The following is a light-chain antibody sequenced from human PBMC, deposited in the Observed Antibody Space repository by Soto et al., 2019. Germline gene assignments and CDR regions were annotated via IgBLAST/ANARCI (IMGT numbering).Light chain of an antibody. Sequence: TQSPAPLSLSPGERATLSCRASQSVSSYLAWYQQKPGQAPRLLMYGASTRATGIPARFSGSGSGTEFTLTISSLQSEDFAVYYCQQDDNWPLTFGGGTKVDIK. CDR2: GAS. V-gene: IGKV3-15*01. J-gene: IGKJ4*01. CDR1: QSVSSY. CDR3: QQDDNWPLT.